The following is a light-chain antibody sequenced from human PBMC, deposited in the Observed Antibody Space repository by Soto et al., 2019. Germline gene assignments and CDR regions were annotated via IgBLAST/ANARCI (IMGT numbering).Light chain of an antibody. Sequence: DIQMTQSPSSLSASVGDRVTITCQASQDITNYLNWYQQKPGKAPKLLIFDASNLETGVPSRFRRSGSGTDFSFTISTLQPEDIATYYCQQYDSLPLTFGGGTKVEIK. CDR1: QDITNY. CDR3: QQYDSLPLT. CDR2: DAS. J-gene: IGKJ4*01. V-gene: IGKV1-33*01.